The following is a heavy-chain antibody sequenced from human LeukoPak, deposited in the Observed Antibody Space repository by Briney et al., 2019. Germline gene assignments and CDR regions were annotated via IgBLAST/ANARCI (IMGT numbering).Heavy chain of an antibody. J-gene: IGHJ4*02. CDR3: AKGGKTIMCPTSCYDY. D-gene: IGHD2-2*01. CDR1: GFTFSSNA. CDR2: ISYDGSNR. V-gene: IGHV3-30-3*01. Sequence: GGSLRLSCTASGFTFSSNAMHWVRQAPGKGLEWVAVISYDGSNRDYADSLRGRFTISRDNSKNTLNLQMNSLRAEDTAVYYCAKGGKTIMCPTSCYDYWGQGTLVTVSS.